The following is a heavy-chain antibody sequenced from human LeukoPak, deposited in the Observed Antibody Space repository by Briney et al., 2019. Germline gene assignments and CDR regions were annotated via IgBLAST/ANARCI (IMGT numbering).Heavy chain of an antibody. J-gene: IGHJ4*02. Sequence: SETLSLTCTVSGGSISSSGYYWGWIRQPPGKGLEWIGSIYYTGSTYSNPSLKSRVTISVDTSKNQFSLKLSSVTAADTAVYYCARWAYDQCYFDYWGQGTLVTVSS. D-gene: IGHD5-12*01. V-gene: IGHV4-39*01. CDR1: GGSISSSGYY. CDR3: ARWAYDQCYFDY. CDR2: IYYTGST.